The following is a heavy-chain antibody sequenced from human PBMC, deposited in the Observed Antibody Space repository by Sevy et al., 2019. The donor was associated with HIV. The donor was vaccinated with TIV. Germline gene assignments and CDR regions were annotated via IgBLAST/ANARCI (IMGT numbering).Heavy chain of an antibody. J-gene: IGHJ6*02. CDR1: GDTFTSYG. CDR3: ARGPTSIVRGRTVYYGLDV. D-gene: IGHD1-26*01. CDR2: VTVYNGNP. Sequence: ASVKVSCKASGDTFTSYGISWVRQAPGQGLEWMGWVTVYNGNPNYALKFQDRLILTTDTSTSTAYTELRSLRSDDTAVYYCARGPTSIVRGRTVYYGLDVWGQGTTVTVSS. V-gene: IGHV1-18*01.